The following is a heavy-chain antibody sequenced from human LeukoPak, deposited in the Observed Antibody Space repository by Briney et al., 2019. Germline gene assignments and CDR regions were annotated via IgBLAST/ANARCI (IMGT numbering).Heavy chain of an antibody. CDR2: IYYSGST. V-gene: IGHV4-39*07. D-gene: IGHD5-24*01. Sequence: SETLSLTCSVSGDSISTSSYYWGWIRQPPGKGLEWIGTIYYSGSTYYNPSLKSRVTISVDTSKNQFSLKLSSVTAADTAVYYCARGWIRAGNDYWGQGTLVTVSS. J-gene: IGHJ4*02. CDR1: GDSISTSSYY. CDR3: ARGWIRAGNDY.